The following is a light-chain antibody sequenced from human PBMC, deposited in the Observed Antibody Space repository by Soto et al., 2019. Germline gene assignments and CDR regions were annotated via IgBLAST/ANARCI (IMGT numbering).Light chain of an antibody. CDR1: QSVSIN. CDR3: QHHYDWVKT. CDR2: GAS. V-gene: IGKV3-15*01. Sequence: IVMTQSPATLSVSPGERGTISCRASQSVSINLAWYQQTPGQTPRLLIYGASTRATGIPARFSGSGSETELNLTISSLQSEDFAVYYCQHHYDWVKTFGQGTKLEI. J-gene: IGKJ2*01.